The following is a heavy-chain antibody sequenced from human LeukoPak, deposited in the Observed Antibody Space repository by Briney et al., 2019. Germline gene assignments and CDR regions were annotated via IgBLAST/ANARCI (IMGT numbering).Heavy chain of an antibody. D-gene: IGHD3-3*01. CDR1: GYTFTNYG. Sequence: ASVKVSCKASGYTFTNYGISWVRQAPGQGLEWMGWINTDNGDTNYAQKLQGRVTMTTDTSTSTAYMELRSLRFDDTAVYYCARKAVLRGYFDFWGQGTLVTVSS. CDR3: ARKAVLRGYFDF. V-gene: IGHV1-18*01. CDR2: INTDNGDT. J-gene: IGHJ4*02.